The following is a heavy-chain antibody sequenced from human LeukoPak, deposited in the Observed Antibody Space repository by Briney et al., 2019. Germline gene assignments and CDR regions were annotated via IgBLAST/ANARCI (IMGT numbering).Heavy chain of an antibody. CDR3: AKTRVAGYYFDY. CDR1: GFNFNNYW. CDR2: ISGSGGAT. D-gene: IGHD6-19*01. Sequence: GGSLRLSCAASGFNFNNYWMSWVRQAPGKGLEWVSVISGSGGATYYADSVKGRFTISRDNSKNTLYLQMNSLRAEDTAVYYCAKTRVAGYYFDYWGQGTLVTVSS. J-gene: IGHJ4*02. V-gene: IGHV3-23*01.